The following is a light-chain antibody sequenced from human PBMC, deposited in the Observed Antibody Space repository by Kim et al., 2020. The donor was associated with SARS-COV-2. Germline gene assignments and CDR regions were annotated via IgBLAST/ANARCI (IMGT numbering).Light chain of an antibody. V-gene: IGLV4-60*03. CDR1: SGNSNYI. CDR3: AAWDSITIWV. Sequence: VKLTCTLSSGNSNYIIAWHQQQPGKAPRFLMKLEGSGNYKKGSGVPDRFSGSSFGADRYLTISNLQSEDDADYFCAAWDSITIWVFGGGTQLTVL. J-gene: IGLJ3*02. CDR2: LEGSGNY.